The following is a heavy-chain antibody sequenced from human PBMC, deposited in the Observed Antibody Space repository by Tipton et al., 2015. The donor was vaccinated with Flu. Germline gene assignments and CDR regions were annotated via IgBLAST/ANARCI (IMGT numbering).Heavy chain of an antibody. J-gene: IGHJ4*02. CDR3: ARGSGSGTYLIFDL. Sequence: TLSLTCTVSGGSMSSYYWAWIRQPAGKGLEWIGRMYTSGSTKYNPSLESRVTMSVDTSNNHFSLKLSAVTAADTAVYYCARGSGSGTYLIFDLWGQGTLATVSS. CDR1: GGSMSSYY. D-gene: IGHD3-10*01. CDR2: MYTSGST. V-gene: IGHV4-4*07.